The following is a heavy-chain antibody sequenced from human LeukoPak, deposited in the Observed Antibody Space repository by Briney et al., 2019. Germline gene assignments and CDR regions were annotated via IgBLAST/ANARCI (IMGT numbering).Heavy chain of an antibody. CDR1: GGSISSYY. Sequence: SETLSLTCTVSGGSISSYYWSWIRQSPGKGLEWIGYLYYSGSTNYNPSLKSRVTISVDTSKNQLSLKLSSVTAADTAVYYRARGWYGNTWRGSMDVWGQGTTVTVSS. D-gene: IGHD6-13*01. V-gene: IGHV4-59*01. CDR2: LYYSGST. J-gene: IGHJ6*02. CDR3: ARGWYGNTWRGSMDV.